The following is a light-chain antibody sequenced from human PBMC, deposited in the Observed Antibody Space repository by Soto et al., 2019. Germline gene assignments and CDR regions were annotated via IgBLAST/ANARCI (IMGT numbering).Light chain of an antibody. CDR3: GTWHSSLGTGV. V-gene: IGLV1-51*01. J-gene: IGLJ2*01. CDR1: SSNIGNDY. CDR2: DNN. Sequence: QSVLTQPPSVSAAPGQKVTISCSGSSSNIGNDYVSWYQQVPGTAPKLLIYDNNKRPSGIPDRFSGSKSGTSATLGIAGLQTGDEADYYCGTWHSSLGTGVFGGGTQLTVL.